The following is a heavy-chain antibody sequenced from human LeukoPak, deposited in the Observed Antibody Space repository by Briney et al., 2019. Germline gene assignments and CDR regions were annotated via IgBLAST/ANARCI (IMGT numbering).Heavy chain of an antibody. J-gene: IGHJ6*04. CDR3: AELGITMIGGV. CDR2: ISGSGGST. V-gene: IGHV3-23*01. Sequence: GGSLRLSCAASGFTFSGYGMSWVRQAPGKGLEWVSAISGSGGSTYYPDSVKGRFTISRDNAKNSLYLQMNSLRAEDTAVYYCAELGITMIGGVWGKGTTVTISS. CDR1: GFTFSGYG. D-gene: IGHD3-10*02.